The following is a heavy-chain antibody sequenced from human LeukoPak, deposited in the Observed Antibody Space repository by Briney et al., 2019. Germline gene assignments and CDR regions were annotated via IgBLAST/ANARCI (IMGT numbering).Heavy chain of an antibody. J-gene: IGHJ4*02. Sequence: GGSLRLSCAASGFTFTSYAMGWVRQAPGKGMEWDSSVSGSGDGTYYADSVKGRFTISRDNSKKTLDLHMDSLRAEDTAVYYCAKERLGGNYGDYAVDYWGQGTMVTVSS. CDR1: GFTFTSYA. V-gene: IGHV3-23*01. D-gene: IGHD4-17*01. CDR2: VSGSGDGT. CDR3: AKERLGGNYGDYAVDY.